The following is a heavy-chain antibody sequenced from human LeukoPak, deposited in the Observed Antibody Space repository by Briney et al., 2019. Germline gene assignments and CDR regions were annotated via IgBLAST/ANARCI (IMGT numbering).Heavy chain of an antibody. CDR2: TNPSGSDT. J-gene: IGHJ6*02. CDR1: GYSFTSFW. CDR3: ARLHAPFYYFGMDV. V-gene: IGHV5-51*01. Sequence: GESLKISCEASGYSFTSFWIGWVRQMPGKGLEWMGITNPSGSDTRSSSSFQGQVTISADKSISTAYLQWSSLKASDTAIYYCARLHAPFYYFGMDVWGQGTAVTVSS.